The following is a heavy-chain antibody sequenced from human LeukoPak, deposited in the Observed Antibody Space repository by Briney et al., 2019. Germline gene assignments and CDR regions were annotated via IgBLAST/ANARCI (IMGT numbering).Heavy chain of an antibody. CDR2: ISGSGGST. CDR3: AKDNPAYSSSWYADY. V-gene: IGHV3-23*01. CDR1: GFTFSSYA. D-gene: IGHD6-13*01. Sequence: GGSLRLSCAASGFTFSSYAMSWVRQAPGKGLEWVPAISGSGGSTYYADSVKGRFTISRDNSKNTLYLQMNSLRAEDTAVYYCAKDNPAYSSSWYADYWGQGTLVTVSS. J-gene: IGHJ4*02.